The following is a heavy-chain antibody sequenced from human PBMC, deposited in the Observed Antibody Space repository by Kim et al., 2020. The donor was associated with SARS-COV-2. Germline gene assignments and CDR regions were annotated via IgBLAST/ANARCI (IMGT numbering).Heavy chain of an antibody. V-gene: IGHV4-34*01. D-gene: IGHD4-17*01. Sequence: SETLSLTCAVYGGSFSGYYWSWIRQPPGKGLEWIGEINHGGSTNYNPSLKSRVTISVDTSKNQFSLKMSSVTAADTAVYYCARGRGGTTVVTLDLGYYYYYGMDVWGQGTTVTVSS. CDR1: GGSFSGYY. CDR3: ARGRGGTTVVTLDLGYYYYYGMDV. CDR2: INHGGST. J-gene: IGHJ6*02.